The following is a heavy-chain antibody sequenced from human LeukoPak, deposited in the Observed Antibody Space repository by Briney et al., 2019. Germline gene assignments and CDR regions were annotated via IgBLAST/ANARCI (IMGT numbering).Heavy chain of an antibody. CDR2: IYYSGST. Sequence: WVRQAPGKGLEWIGSIYYSGSTYYNPSLKSRVTISVDTSKNQFSLKLSSVTAADTAVYYCARVTEDTAMVNNRSRDYYYYMDVWGKGTTVTVSS. V-gene: IGHV4-39*07. J-gene: IGHJ6*03. D-gene: IGHD5-18*01. CDR3: ARVTEDTAMVNNRSRDYYYYMDV.